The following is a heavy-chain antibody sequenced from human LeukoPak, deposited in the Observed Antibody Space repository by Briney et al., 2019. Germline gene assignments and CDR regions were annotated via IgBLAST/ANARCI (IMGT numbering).Heavy chain of an antibody. D-gene: IGHD5-18*01. J-gene: IGHJ4*02. CDR1: GDSISSYY. CDR2: IHYSGST. V-gene: IGHV4-59*08. Sequence: SETLSLTCTVSGDSISSYYWSWIRQFPGKGLEWIGYIHYSGSTNYNPSLQGRVTISVDTSKNQLSLKLSSVTAADTAVYYCARHGERGYSYGHDYWGQGTLVTVSS. CDR3: ARHGERGYSYGHDY.